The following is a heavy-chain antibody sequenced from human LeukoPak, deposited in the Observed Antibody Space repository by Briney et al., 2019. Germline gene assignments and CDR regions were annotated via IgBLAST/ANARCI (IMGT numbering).Heavy chain of an antibody. D-gene: IGHD3-10*01. V-gene: IGHV4-61*01. CDR1: GYSLNSGFD. CDR3: ARAGRRYYGSGSGNDY. J-gene: IGHJ4*02. Sequence: SETLSLSCTVSGYSLNSGFDWGWIRQPPGKGLEWIGYIYYSGSTNYNPSLKSRVTISVDTSKNQFSLKLSSVTAADTAVYYCARAGRRYYGSGSGNDYWGQGTLVTVSS. CDR2: IYYSGST.